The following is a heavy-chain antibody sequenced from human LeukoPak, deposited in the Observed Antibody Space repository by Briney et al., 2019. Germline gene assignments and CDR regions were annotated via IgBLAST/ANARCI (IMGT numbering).Heavy chain of an antibody. CDR1: GFTFDDYA. Sequence: GGSLRLSCAASGFTFDDYAMHWVRQAPGKGLEWVSGISWNSGSIGYADSVKGRFTISRDNAKNSLYLQMNSLRAEDTALYYCAKDNGLGGYQWLVPYFDYWGQGTLVTVSS. CDR3: AKDNGLGGYQWLVPYFDY. J-gene: IGHJ4*02. D-gene: IGHD6-19*01. CDR2: ISWNSGSI. V-gene: IGHV3-9*01.